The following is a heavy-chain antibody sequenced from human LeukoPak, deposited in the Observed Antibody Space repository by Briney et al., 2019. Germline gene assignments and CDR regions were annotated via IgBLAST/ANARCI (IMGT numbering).Heavy chain of an antibody. Sequence: NPSETLSLTCTVSGGSISSYYWSWIRQPPGKGLEWIGYIYYSGSTNYNPSLKSRVTISVDTSKDQFSLKLSSVTAADTAVYYCAGVTSSGWYLFDYWGQGTLVTVSS. J-gene: IGHJ4*02. CDR3: AGVTSSGWYLFDY. V-gene: IGHV4-59*01. CDR2: IYYSGST. D-gene: IGHD6-19*01. CDR1: GGSISSYY.